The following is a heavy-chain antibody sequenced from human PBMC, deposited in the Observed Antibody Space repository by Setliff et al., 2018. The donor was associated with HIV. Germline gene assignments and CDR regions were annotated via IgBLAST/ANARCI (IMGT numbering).Heavy chain of an antibody. CDR1: GGSISSGSYY. CDR3: ARDLLCSSSLVDY. Sequence: LSLTCTVSGGSISSGSYYWSWIRQPAGKGLEWIGHIHTSGSSSYNPSLKSRVIISLDTSKNQISLKLNSVTAADTAVYYCARDLLCSSSLVDYWGQGTLVTVSS. J-gene: IGHJ4*02. D-gene: IGHD6-6*01. CDR2: IHTSGSS. V-gene: IGHV4-61*09.